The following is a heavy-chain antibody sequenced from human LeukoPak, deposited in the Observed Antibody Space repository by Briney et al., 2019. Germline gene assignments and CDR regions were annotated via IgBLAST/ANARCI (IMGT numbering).Heavy chain of an antibody. Sequence: SVKVSCKASGGTFSSYAISWVRQAPGQGLEWMGGIIPIFGAANYAQKFQGRVTITADESTSTAYMELSSLRSEDTAVYYCARDPYSSGPFDYWGQGTLVTVSS. V-gene: IGHV1-69*13. CDR2: IIPIFGAA. CDR1: GGTFSSYA. D-gene: IGHD6-19*01. J-gene: IGHJ4*02. CDR3: ARDPYSSGPFDY.